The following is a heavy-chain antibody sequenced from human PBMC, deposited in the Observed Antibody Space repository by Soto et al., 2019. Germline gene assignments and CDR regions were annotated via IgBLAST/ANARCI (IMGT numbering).Heavy chain of an antibody. V-gene: IGHV1-2*04. D-gene: IGHD4-17*01. CDR2: INPNSGGT. CDR1: GYTFTGYY. Sequence: ASVKVSCKASGYTFTGYYMHWVRQAPGQGLEWMGWINPNSGGTNYAQKFQGWVTMTRDTSISTAYMELSRLRSDDTAVYYCARGTTVTTAWGYYYGMDVWGQGTTVTSP. J-gene: IGHJ6*02. CDR3: ARGTTVTTAWGYYYGMDV.